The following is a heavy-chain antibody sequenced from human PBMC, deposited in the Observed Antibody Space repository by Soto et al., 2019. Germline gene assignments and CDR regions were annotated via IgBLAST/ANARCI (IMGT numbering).Heavy chain of an antibody. D-gene: IGHD6-13*01. Sequence: GASVKVSFKASGGTFSSYAISWVRQAPGQGLEWMGGIIPIFGTANYAQKFQGRVTITADESTSTAYMELSSLRSEDTAVYYCARSSAAGTDEKPSGYGMDVWGQGTLVTVSS. CDR3: ARSSAAGTDEKPSGYGMDV. CDR2: IIPIFGTA. V-gene: IGHV1-69*13. J-gene: IGHJ6*02. CDR1: GGTFSSYA.